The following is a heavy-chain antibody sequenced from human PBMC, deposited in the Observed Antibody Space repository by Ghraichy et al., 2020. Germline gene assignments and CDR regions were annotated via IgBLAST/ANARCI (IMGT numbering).Heavy chain of an antibody. CDR1: GGSVSSGSYY. CDR2: IYYSGST. D-gene: IGHD2-15*01. Sequence: SETLSLTCTVSGGSVSSGSYYWSWIRQPPGKGLEWIGYIYYSGSTNYNPSLKSRVTISVDTSKNQFSLKLSSVTAADTAVYYCARVNGVVGVAATCAYCWFDPRGQETLVTVSS. V-gene: IGHV4-61*01. CDR3: ARVNGVVGVAATCAYCWFDP. J-gene: IGHJ5*02.